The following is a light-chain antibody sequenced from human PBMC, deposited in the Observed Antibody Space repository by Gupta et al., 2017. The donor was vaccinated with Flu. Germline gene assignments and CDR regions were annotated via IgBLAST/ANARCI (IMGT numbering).Light chain of an antibody. CDR3: AAGDDSLDGWV. V-gene: IGLV1-44*01. CDR2: SND. J-gene: IGLJ3*02. Sequence: QSVLTQPPSASGAPGQKVTISCSGSDSNIGGNPVSWYQHLPGTAPKLLLHSNDQWPSGVPDRFSGSKPGASASLVISGLQSEDEGYYYCAAGDDSLDGWVFGGGTKVTAL. CDR1: DSNIGGNP.